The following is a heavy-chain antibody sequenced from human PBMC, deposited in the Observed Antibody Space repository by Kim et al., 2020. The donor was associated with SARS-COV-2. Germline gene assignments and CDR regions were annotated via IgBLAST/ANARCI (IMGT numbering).Heavy chain of an antibody. V-gene: IGHV3-15*01. J-gene: IGHJ3*02. CDR1: GFTFSNAW. CDR3: TTDCCTSYDAFDI. CDR2: IKSKTDGGTT. Sequence: GGSLRLSCAASGFTFSNAWMSWVRQAPGKGLEWVGRIKSKTDGGTTDYAAPVKGRFTISRDDSKNTLYLQMNSLKTEDTAVYYCTTDCCTSYDAFDIWGQGTMVTVSS. D-gene: IGHD2-2*01.